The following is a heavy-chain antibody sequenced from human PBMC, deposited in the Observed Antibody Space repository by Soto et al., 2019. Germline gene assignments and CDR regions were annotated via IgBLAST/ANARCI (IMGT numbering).Heavy chain of an antibody. CDR1: GGTFSGYQ. CDR2: VNHSGTT. CDR3: ARGKWLDNY. D-gene: IGHD6-19*01. Sequence: QVHLQQWGAGLLKPSETLSLTCAVYGGTFSGYQWSWIRQPPGKGLEWIGEVNHSGTTSYNPSLKSRLTISVDTSKNQFSLKLSSLTAADTAVYYCARGKWLDNYWGQGTLVTVSS. V-gene: IGHV4-34*01. J-gene: IGHJ4*02.